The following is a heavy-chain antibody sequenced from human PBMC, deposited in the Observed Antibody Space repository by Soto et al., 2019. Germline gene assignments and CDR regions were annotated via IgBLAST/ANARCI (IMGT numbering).Heavy chain of an antibody. Sequence: AVKVACKASGGTFSSYTISWVRQAPGQGLEWMGRIIPILGIANYAQKFQGRVTITADKSTSTAYMELSSLRSDDTAVYYCAREYDYGDYQTPFVKYYFDYWGQGTLVTVSS. CDR1: GGTFSSYT. CDR2: IIPILGIA. V-gene: IGHV1-69*02. CDR3: AREYDYGDYQTPFVKYYFDY. D-gene: IGHD4-17*01. J-gene: IGHJ4*02.